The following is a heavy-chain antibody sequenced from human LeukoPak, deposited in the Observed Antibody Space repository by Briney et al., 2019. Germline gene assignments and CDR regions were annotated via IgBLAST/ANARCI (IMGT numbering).Heavy chain of an antibody. D-gene: IGHD2-21*01. V-gene: IGHV3-11*01. CDR2: ISSSGNTL. Sequence: GGSLRLSCAASGFTFSSYAMSWIRQAPGKGLEWVSYISSSGNTLYYTDSVKGRFTISRDNAKNSLYLQMNSLKAEDTAVYYCARGLTHDFWGQGTLVAVSS. CDR3: ARGLTHDF. J-gene: IGHJ4*02. CDR1: GFTFSSYA.